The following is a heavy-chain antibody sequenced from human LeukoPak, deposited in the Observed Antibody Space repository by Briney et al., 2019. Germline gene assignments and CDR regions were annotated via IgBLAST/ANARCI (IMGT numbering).Heavy chain of an antibody. V-gene: IGHV3-7*05. D-gene: IGHD6-19*01. J-gene: IGHJ4*02. CDR1: GFTFSRYW. CDR2: IKYDGIEK. CDR3: ANPDSSGWYFPFDY. Sequence: GGSLRLSCAASGFTFSRYWMSWVRQAPGKGLEWVANIKYDGIEKYHVDSVKGRFTISRDNAKNSLYLQMNSLRAEDTAVYYCANPDSSGWYFPFDYWGQGTLVTVSS.